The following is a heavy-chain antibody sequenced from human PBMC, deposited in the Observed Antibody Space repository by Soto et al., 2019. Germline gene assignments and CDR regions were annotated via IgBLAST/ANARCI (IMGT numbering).Heavy chain of an antibody. CDR3: ARYSLYYYGSGSYYNGYYYYYGMDV. V-gene: IGHV3-33*01. Sequence: QVQLVESGGGVVQPGRSLRLSCAASGFTFSSYGMHWVRQAPGKGLEWVAVIWYDGSNKYYADSVKGRFTISRDNFKNPLYLQMNSLRAEDTAVYYCARYSLYYYGSGSYYNGYYYYYGMDVWGQGTTVTVSS. D-gene: IGHD3-10*01. CDR2: IWYDGSNK. J-gene: IGHJ6*02. CDR1: GFTFSSYG.